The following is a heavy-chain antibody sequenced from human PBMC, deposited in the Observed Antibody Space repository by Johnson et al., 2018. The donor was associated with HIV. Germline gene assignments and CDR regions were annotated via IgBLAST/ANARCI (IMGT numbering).Heavy chain of an antibody. D-gene: IGHD2-8*01. J-gene: IGHJ3*02. CDR3: ARSVNAGRPFDI. Sequence: VPLVESGGGLIQPGGSLRLSCAVSGFIVSDTDMAWVRQAPGKGLEWVSVIYTDGKTYYADSVRGRFTISRDSSNNTLYVQMNDLRAEDTAVYYCARSVNAGRPFDIWGQGTLVTVSS. CDR2: IYTDGKT. CDR1: GFIVSDTD. V-gene: IGHV3-66*01.